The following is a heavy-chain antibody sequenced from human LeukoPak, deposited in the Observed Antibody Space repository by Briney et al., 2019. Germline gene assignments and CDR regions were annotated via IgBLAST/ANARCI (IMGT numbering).Heavy chain of an antibody. CDR3: ASNDYRDEGIDS. J-gene: IGHJ4*02. V-gene: IGHV3-21*01. D-gene: IGHD4-17*01. CDR2: ISYSGPHM. CDR1: GIAFNRYS. Sequence: GGGLRPSFSGSGIAFNRYSMNWGRPAPGKGVGWGSSISYSGPHMFYADSVRGRFTISRDNAENSLFLQMNSLRAEDTAVYFCASNDYRDEGIDSWGQGTLVTVSS.